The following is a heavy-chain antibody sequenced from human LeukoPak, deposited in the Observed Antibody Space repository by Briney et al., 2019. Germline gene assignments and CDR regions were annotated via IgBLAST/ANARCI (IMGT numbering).Heavy chain of an antibody. CDR2: IYSGGST. J-gene: IGHJ5*02. Sequence: GGSLRLSCAASGFTVSSNYMSWVRQAPGKGLEWVSVIYSGGSTYYADSVKGRFTISRDNSKNTLYLQINSLRVEDTAVYYCAKYDLSSSWTRTGLYHWGQGTLVTVSS. D-gene: IGHD6-13*01. CDR3: AKYDLSSSWTRTGLYH. CDR1: GFTVSSNY. V-gene: IGHV3-66*01.